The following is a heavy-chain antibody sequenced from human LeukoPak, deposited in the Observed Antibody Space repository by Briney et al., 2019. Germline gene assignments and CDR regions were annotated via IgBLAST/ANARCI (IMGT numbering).Heavy chain of an antibody. J-gene: IGHJ6*03. V-gene: IGHV3-23*01. Sequence: PGGSLRLSCAASGFTFSSYAMSWVRQAPGKGLEWVSAISGSGGSTYHADSVKGRFTISRDNSKNTLYLQMNSLRAEDTAVYYCAKAFSNYDFWSGYSASYYYYYMDVWGKGTTVTVSS. CDR1: GFTFSSYA. D-gene: IGHD3-3*01. CDR2: ISGSGGST. CDR3: AKAFSNYDFWSGYSASYYYYYMDV.